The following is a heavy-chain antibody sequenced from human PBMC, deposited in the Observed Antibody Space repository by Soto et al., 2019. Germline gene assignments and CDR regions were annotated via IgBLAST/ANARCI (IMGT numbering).Heavy chain of an antibody. J-gene: IGHJ4*02. D-gene: IGHD1-26*01. Sequence: EVQLLESGGGLVQPGGSLRLSCADSGFSFNNYAMSWVRQAPGKGLEWVSSISGSGGGTYYADSLEGRFTISRHNSKNTLYLQMSSLRAEDAAVYYCAKGVGEFASGIPPFNYWGQGTLVPVSS. CDR3: AKGVGEFASGIPPFNY. CDR1: GFSFNNYA. CDR2: ISGSGGGT. V-gene: IGHV3-23*01.